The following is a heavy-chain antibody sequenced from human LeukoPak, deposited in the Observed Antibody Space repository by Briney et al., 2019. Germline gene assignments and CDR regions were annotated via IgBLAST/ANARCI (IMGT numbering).Heavy chain of an antibody. D-gene: IGHD3-22*01. V-gene: IGHV3-64D*06. CDR3: VKGGYYYDSRGYVDY. CDR1: GLTFSSYA. CDR2: IISNGGST. J-gene: IGHJ4*02. Sequence: GGSLRLSCSVSGLTFSSYAMQWVRQAPGRGLEYVSAIISNGGSTYYADSVKGRVTISRDNSKNTLYLQMSSLRAEDTAVYHCVKGGYYYDSRGYVDYWGQGTLVTVSS.